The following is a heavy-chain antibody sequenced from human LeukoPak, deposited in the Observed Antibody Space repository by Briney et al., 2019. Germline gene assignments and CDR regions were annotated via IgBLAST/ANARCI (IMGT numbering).Heavy chain of an antibody. CDR3: AKDGRLLWFGELSDAEYFQH. CDR1: GGSFSGYY. J-gene: IGHJ1*01. D-gene: IGHD3-10*01. V-gene: IGHV3-23*01. Sequence: PSETLSLTCAVYGGSFSGYYWSWVRQAPGKGLEWVSAISGSGGSTYYADSVKGRFTISRDNSKNTLYLQMNSLRAEDTAVYYCAKDGRLLWFGELSDAEYFQHWGQGTLVTVSS. CDR2: ISGSGGST.